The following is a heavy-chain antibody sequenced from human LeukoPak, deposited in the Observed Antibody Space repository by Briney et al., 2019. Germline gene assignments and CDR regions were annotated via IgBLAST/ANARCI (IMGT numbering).Heavy chain of an antibody. CDR3: TRDLDGSGSYNWFDP. V-gene: IGHV3-48*03. J-gene: IGHJ5*02. D-gene: IGHD3-10*01. Sequence: GGSLRLSCPASGFTFSSYEMNWVRQAPGKGLEWVAYISSSGSTIYYADSVKGRFTISRDNAKHSLYLQMNSLRAEDTAVYYCTRDLDGSGSYNWFDPWGQGTRVTVAS. CDR1: GFTFSSYE. CDR2: ISSSGSTI.